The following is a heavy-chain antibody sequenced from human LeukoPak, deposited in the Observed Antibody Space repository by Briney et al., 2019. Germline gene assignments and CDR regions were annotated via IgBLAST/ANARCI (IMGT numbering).Heavy chain of an antibody. D-gene: IGHD6-19*01. CDR3: ARHKQRGIAVAGTGGFDY. Sequence: SETLSLTCTVSGGSISSYYWSWIRQPPGKGLEWIGYIYYSGSTNYNPSLKSRVTISVDTSKNQFSLKLSSVTAADTAVYYCARHKQRGIAVAGTGGFDYWGQGTLVTVSS. CDR1: GGSISSYY. CDR2: IYYSGST. V-gene: IGHV4-59*08. J-gene: IGHJ4*02.